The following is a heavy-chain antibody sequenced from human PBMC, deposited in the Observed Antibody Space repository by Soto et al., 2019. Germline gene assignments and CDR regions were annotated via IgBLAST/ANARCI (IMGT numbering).Heavy chain of an antibody. D-gene: IGHD6-19*01. CDR2: ISGSGDST. V-gene: IGHV3-23*01. CDR1: GFTFSSYA. Sequence: GSLRLSCAASGFTFSSYAMNWVRQAPGKGLEWVSVISGSGDSTYYADSVKGRFTISRDNSKNTLYLQMNSLRAEDTAVYYCARRSSGWYFDYWGQGTLVTVSS. J-gene: IGHJ4*01. CDR3: ARRSSGWYFDY.